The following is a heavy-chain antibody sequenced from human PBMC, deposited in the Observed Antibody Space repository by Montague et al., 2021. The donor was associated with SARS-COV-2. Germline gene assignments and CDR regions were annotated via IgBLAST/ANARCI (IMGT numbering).Heavy chain of an antibody. D-gene: IGHD3-9*01. CDR1: GGSISSYY. V-gene: IGHV4-59*01. CDR2: IYYSGST. CDR3: PRGGGPIHYDILTGYYNWGDYYYYYGMDV. J-gene: IGHJ6*02. Sequence: SETLSLTCTVSGGSISSYYWSWIRQPPGKGLEWIGYIYYSGSTNYNPSLKSRVTISVDTSKNQFSLKLSSVTAADTAVYYCPRGGGPIHYDILTGYYNWGDYYYYYGMDVWGQGTTVTVSS.